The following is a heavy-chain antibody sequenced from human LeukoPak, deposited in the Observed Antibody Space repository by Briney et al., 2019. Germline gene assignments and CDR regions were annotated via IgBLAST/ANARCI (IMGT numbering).Heavy chain of an antibody. J-gene: IGHJ4*02. D-gene: IGHD3-16*02. Sequence: GASVKVSCKASGYTFTSYGISWVRQAPGQGLEWMGWISAYNGNTNYAQKLQGRVTMTRDTTVSTAYMELNTLTSDDTAVYYCARGGQIYDYVWGSYLDFWGQGNLVTVSS. CDR1: GYTFTSYG. CDR2: ISAYNGNT. V-gene: IGHV1-18*01. CDR3: ARGGQIYDYVWGSYLDF.